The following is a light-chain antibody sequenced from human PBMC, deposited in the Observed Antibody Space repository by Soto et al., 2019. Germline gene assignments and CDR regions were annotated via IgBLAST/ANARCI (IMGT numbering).Light chain of an antibody. J-gene: IGKJ1*01. CDR1: QSVDNY. Sequence: DIPMTQSPSSLSAFVGDRLTSTCRASQSVDNYLNWYQHKPGKAPKLLISVASTLQTGVPSRFSGSGSGTDFTLTISSLQPEDFATYYCQQTYSIPCTFGQGTKVEI. V-gene: IGKV1-39*01. CDR2: VAS. CDR3: QQTYSIPCT.